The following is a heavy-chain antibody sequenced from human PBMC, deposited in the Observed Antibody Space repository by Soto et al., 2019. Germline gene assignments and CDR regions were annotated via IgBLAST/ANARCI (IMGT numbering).Heavy chain of an antibody. D-gene: IGHD3-10*01. Sequence: TSETLSLTCTVSGGSISRYYWTWIRQPPGKRLEWIGSMYHSGSTNYNPSPKTRVTISLDRSKNQFALTLRSVTAADAAVYYCASMGYHYGSGSYPLDYWGQGTLVTVSS. J-gene: IGHJ4*02. CDR1: GGSISRYY. CDR2: MYHSGST. V-gene: IGHV4-59*08. CDR3: ASMGYHYGSGSYPLDY.